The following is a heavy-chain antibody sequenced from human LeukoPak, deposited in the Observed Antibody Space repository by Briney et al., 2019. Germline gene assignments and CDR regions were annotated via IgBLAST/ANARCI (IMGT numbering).Heavy chain of an antibody. CDR3: ARRSGYPHFDY. D-gene: IGHD3-22*01. CDR1: GFTFSSYW. V-gene: IGHV3-74*01. J-gene: IGHJ4*02. Sequence: GSLRLSCAASGFTFSSYWMHWVRQAPGKGLVWVSRINSDGSSTSYADSVKGRFTISRDNAKNTLYLQMNSLRAEDTAVYYCARRSGYPHFDYWGQGTLVTVSS. CDR2: INSDGSST.